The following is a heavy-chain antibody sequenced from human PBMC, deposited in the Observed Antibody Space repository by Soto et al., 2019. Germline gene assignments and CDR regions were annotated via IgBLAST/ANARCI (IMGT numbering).Heavy chain of an antibody. CDR1: GFTFSSYS. D-gene: IGHD5-18*01. V-gene: IGHV3-21*01. CDR2: ISSSSSYI. CDR3: ARSRGYSYGYSDY. Sequence: VGSLRLSCAASGFTFSSYSMNWVRQAPGKGLEWVSSISSSSSYIYYADSVKGRFTISRDNAKNSLYLQMNSLRAEDTAVYYCARSRGYSYGYSDYWGQGTLVTVSS. J-gene: IGHJ4*02.